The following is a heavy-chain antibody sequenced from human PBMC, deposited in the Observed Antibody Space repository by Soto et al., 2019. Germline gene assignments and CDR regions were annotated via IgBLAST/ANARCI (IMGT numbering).Heavy chain of an antibody. J-gene: IGHJ4*02. Sequence: EVQLVESGGGLVQPGGSLRLSCVGSGFTFSDLGMSWVRQAPGKGLEWVSSVTNFNTYYGDSVKGRFAISRDNSKSTLYLQMNSLKVDDTAVYYCARGIMGPDYWGQGTRVTVSS. V-gene: IGHV3-23*02. CDR1: GFTFSDLG. CDR3: ARGIMGPDY. D-gene: IGHD1-26*01. CDR2: VTNFNT.